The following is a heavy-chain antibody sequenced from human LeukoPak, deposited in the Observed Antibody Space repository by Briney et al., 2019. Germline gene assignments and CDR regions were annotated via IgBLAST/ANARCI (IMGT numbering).Heavy chain of an antibody. CDR2: IWYDGSNK. J-gene: IGHJ4*02. D-gene: IGHD4-23*01. CDR1: GFTFSSYA. CDR3: ARGYGGNSEYYFDS. V-gene: IGHV3-33*08. Sequence: GGSLRLSCAASGFTFSSYAMSWVRQAPGKGLEWVAVIWYDGSNKYYADSVKGRFTISRDNSKNTLYLQMNSLRAEDTALYYCARGYGGNSEYYFDSWGQGTLVTASS.